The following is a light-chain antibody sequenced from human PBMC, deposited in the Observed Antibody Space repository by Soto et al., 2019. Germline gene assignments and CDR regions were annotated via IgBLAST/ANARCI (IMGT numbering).Light chain of an antibody. J-gene: IGKJ4*01. CDR1: QSVSSNF. V-gene: IGKV3-20*01. CDR3: QQYGSSPLT. Sequence: EIVLSQSPGTLSLSPGEGATLSCRASQSVSSNFLAWYQRKPGQAPRLLMYGASSRDTGIPDRFSGSGSGTDFTLTISRLEPEDFAVYYCQQYGSSPLTFGGGTKVEIK. CDR2: GAS.